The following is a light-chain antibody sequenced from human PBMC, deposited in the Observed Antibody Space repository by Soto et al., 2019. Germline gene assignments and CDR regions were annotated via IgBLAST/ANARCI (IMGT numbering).Light chain of an antibody. V-gene: IGLV1-51*02. J-gene: IGLJ1*01. Sequence: QSVLTQPPSVSAAPGQKVTISCSGNSSNIGSNDVSWYQQLPGKAPKLLIYENSQRPSGIPDRFSGSKSGTSATLGITGLQTGDEADYYCGTWASSLIALFGTGTKDTVL. CDR3: GTWASSLIAL. CDR2: ENS. CDR1: SSNIGSND.